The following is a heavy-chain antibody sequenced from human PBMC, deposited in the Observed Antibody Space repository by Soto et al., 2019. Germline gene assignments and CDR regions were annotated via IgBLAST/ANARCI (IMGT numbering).Heavy chain of an antibody. CDR2: ISAYNGNT. J-gene: IGHJ4*02. CDR1: GYTFTSYG. Sequence: QVQLVQSGAEVKKPGASVKVSCKASGYTFTSYGISWVRQAPGQGLEWMGWISAYNGNTNYAQKLQGRVTMTTDTSTSTAYMELRSLRSDDTAVYYCAREAGYYGSGSYFLMSAYFDYWGQGTLVTVSS. D-gene: IGHD3-10*01. CDR3: AREAGYYGSGSYFLMSAYFDY. V-gene: IGHV1-18*01.